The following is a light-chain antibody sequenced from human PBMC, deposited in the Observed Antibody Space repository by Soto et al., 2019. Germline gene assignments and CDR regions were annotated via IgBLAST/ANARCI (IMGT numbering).Light chain of an antibody. CDR1: QSISTW. V-gene: IGKV1-5*01. CDR3: QQYKNYLT. CDR2: DAS. Sequence: DIQMTQSPSTLSASVGDRVTITCRASQSISTWLAWYQQKPGKAPKVLIYDASSLESGVPSRFSGSGSGMEFTLTISSLQPDDFATYYCQQYKNYLTFGPGTKVDIK. J-gene: IGKJ3*01.